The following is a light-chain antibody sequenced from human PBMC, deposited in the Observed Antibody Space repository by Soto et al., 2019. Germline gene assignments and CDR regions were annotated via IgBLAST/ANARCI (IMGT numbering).Light chain of an antibody. CDR1: QSISSSS. Sequence: IVLTQSPGTLSLSPGERATLSCRASQSISSSSLAWYQQRPGQAPRLLIYDASYRATDIPPRFSGSGSGTDFTLTISSLEPEDFAVYYCQQRRSWPPTITFGQGTRLEIK. CDR2: DAS. V-gene: IGKV3D-20*02. J-gene: IGKJ5*01. CDR3: QQRRSWPPTIT.